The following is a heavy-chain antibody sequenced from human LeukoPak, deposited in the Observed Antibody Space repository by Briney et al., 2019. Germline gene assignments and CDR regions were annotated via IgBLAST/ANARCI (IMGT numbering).Heavy chain of an antibody. D-gene: IGHD5-24*01. CDR2: IWYGGSNK. V-gene: IGHV3-33*08. CDR1: GFTFSSYG. CDR3: ARTRDGYNYDAFDI. Sequence: GRSLRLSCAASGFTFSSYGMHWVRQAPGKGLEWVAVIWYGGSNKYYADSVKGRFTISRDNSKNTLYLQMNSLRAEDAAVYYCARTRDGYNYDAFDIWGQGTMVTVSS. J-gene: IGHJ3*02.